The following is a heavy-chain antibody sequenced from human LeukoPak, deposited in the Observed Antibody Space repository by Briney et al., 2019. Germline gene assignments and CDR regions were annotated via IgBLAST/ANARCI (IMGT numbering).Heavy chain of an antibody. J-gene: IGHJ4*02. V-gene: IGHV3-48*03. CDR3: ARAYQDGYNCGHDY. CDR1: GFTFSSYE. Sequence: GGSLRLSCAASGFTFSSYEMNWVRQAPGKGLEWVSYISSSGSTIYYADTVKGRLTISSDNPKNSLYLQMNSLRAEDTAVYYCARAYQDGYNCGHDYWGQGTLVTVSS. CDR2: ISSSGSTI. D-gene: IGHD5-24*01.